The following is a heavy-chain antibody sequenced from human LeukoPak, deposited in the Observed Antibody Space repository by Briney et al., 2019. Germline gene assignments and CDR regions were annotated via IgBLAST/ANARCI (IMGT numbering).Heavy chain of an antibody. CDR2: FYPGDSAT. J-gene: IGHJ6*02. CDR1: GYSFTSYW. Sequence: GESLKISCKGSGYSFTSYWIAWVRQMPGKGLEWMGIFYPGDSATRYSPSFQGQVTISADKSISTAYLQWSSLKASDTAMYYCARHQSYYDILTGTHYYYGMDVWGQGTTVTVSS. V-gene: IGHV5-51*01. CDR3: ARHQSYYDILTGTHYYYGMDV. D-gene: IGHD3-9*01.